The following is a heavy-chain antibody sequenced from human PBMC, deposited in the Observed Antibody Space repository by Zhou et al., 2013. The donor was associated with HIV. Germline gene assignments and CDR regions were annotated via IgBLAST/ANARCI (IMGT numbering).Heavy chain of an antibody. CDR3: VRWVGANSAWFDP. D-gene: IGHD3-16*01. Sequence: VQLVQSGAEVKKPGSSVKVSCKASGGSFSSFYISWVRQAPGQGLEWMGGDPSLSFGTINYAETFQGRISITTDESTSTAYMELSRLLSEDTAVYFCVRWVGANSAWFDPWGQGTRVSVSS. CDR2: DPSLSFGTI. V-gene: IGHV1-69*05. J-gene: IGHJ5*02. CDR1: GGSFSSFY.